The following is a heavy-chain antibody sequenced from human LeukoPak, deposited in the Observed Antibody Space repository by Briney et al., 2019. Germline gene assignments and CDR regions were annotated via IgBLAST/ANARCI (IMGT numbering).Heavy chain of an antibody. CDR3: AKTQNEYSSSWTLNY. CDR1: GFTFSSYG. Sequence: GGSLRLSCAASGFTFSSYGMHCVRQAPGKGLEWVAFIRYDGSNKYYADSVKGRFTISRDNSKNTLYLQMNSLRAEDTAVYYCAKTQNEYSSSWTLNYWGQGTLVTVSS. J-gene: IGHJ4*02. V-gene: IGHV3-30*02. D-gene: IGHD6-6*01. CDR2: IRYDGSNK.